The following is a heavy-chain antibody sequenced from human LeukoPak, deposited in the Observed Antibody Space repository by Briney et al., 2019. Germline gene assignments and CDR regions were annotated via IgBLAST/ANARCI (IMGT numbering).Heavy chain of an antibody. V-gene: IGHV4-30-2*01. D-gene: IGHD2-15*01. CDR3: ASTIGYCSGGSCYSRSVDAFDI. CDR2: IYHSGST. CDR1: GGSISSGGYS. J-gene: IGHJ3*02. Sequence: SQTLSLTCAVSGGSISSGGYSLSWIRQPPGKGLEWIGYIYHSGSTYYNPSLKSRVTISVDRSKNQFSLKLSSVTAADTAVYYCASTIGYCSGGSCYSRSVDAFDIWGQGTMVTVSS.